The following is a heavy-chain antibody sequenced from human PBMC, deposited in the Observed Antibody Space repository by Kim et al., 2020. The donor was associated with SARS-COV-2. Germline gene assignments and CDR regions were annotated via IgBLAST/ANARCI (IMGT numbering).Heavy chain of an antibody. D-gene: IGHD3-22*01. V-gene: IGHV3-64D*09. CDR3: VKPRVTMIVVVTKGDAFDI. J-gene: IGHJ3*02. Sequence: GGSLRLSCSASGFTFSSYAMHWVRQAPGKGLEYVSAISSNGGSTYYADSVKGRFTISRDNSKNTLYLQMSSLRAEDTAVYYCVKPRVTMIVVVTKGDAFDIWGQGTMVTVSS. CDR1: GFTFSSYA. CDR2: ISSNGGST.